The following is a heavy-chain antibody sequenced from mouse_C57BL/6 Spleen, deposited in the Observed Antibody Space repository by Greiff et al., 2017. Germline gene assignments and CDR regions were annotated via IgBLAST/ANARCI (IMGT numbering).Heavy chain of an antibody. CDR3: VRGGYYCDY. J-gene: IGHJ2*01. CDR2: IDPSDSYT. Sequence: QVQLQQPGAELVMPGASVKLSCKASGYTFTSYWMHWVKQRPGQGLEWIGEIDPSDSYTNYNQKFKGKSTLTVDKSSSTAYMQLSSLTSADSAVYYCVRGGYYCDYWGQGTTLTVSS. V-gene: IGHV1-69*01. CDR1: GYTFTSYW.